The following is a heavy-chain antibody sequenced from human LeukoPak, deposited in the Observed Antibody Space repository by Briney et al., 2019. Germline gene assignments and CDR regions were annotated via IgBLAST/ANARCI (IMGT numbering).Heavy chain of an antibody. CDR2: INPNSGGT. Sequence: ASVKVSCKASGYTFTGYYMHWVRQAPGQGLEWMGWINPNSGGTNYAQKFQGRVTMTRDTSISTAYMELSRLRSDDTAVYYCASPASIAARRGYFDYWGQGTLVTVSS. CDR1: GYTFTGYY. V-gene: IGHV1-2*02. J-gene: IGHJ4*02. CDR3: ASPASIAARRGYFDY. D-gene: IGHD6-6*01.